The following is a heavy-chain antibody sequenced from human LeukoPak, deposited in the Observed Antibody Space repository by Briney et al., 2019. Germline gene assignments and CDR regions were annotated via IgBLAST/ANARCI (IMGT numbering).Heavy chain of an antibody. CDR3: ARGYSRVPVDY. Sequence: PSETLSLTCTVSGGSISSGGYYWSWIRQHPGKGLEWIGYIYYSGSTYYNPSLKSRVTISVDTSKNQFSLKLSSVTAADTAVYYCARGYSRVPVDYWGQGTLVTVSS. J-gene: IGHJ4*02. CDR2: IYYSGST. V-gene: IGHV4-31*03. CDR1: GGSISSGGYY. D-gene: IGHD6-13*01.